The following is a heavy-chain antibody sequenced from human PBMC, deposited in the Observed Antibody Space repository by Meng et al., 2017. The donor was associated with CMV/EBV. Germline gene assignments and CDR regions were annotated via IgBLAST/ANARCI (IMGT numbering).Heavy chain of an antibody. J-gene: IGHJ5*02. CDR2: IIPILGIA. Sequence: SCTSSGVGQAPGKWHDWMGRIIPILGIANYAQKCQGRVTITADKSTSTAYMELSSLRSEDTAVYYCARDPKYCSSTSCPVAGWFDPWGQGTLVTVSS. CDR3: ARDPKYCSSTSCPVAGWFDP. D-gene: IGHD2-2*01. CDR1: SCT. V-gene: IGHV1-69*04.